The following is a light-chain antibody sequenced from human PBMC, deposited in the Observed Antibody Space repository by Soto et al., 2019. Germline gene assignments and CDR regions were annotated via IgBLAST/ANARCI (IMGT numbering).Light chain of an antibody. J-gene: IGKJ2*01. CDR3: QQYGNSSYT. V-gene: IGKV1-5*01. CDR2: DAS. Sequence: DIQMTQSPSTLSASVGDRVTITCRASQSISSWLAWYQQKLGKAPKLLIYDASSLESGVPSRFSGSGSGTEFTLTISRLEPEDFAVYYCQQYGNSSYTFGQGTKVDIK. CDR1: QSISSW.